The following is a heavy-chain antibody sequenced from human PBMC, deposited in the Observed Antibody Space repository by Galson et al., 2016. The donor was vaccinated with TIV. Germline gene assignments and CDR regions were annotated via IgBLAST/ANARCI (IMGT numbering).Heavy chain of an antibody. CDR1: GYSISSGFY. Sequence: ETLSLTCAVSGYSISSGFYWGWIRQPPGKGLEWIGSIYHSGITKYNPSLKSRVSISVDTSKNQFSLRLTSVNAADTAVYYCARGRYLRTHYYGSGRDFDYWAQGTLVTVSS. CDR3: ARGRYLRTHYYGSGRDFDY. D-gene: IGHD3-10*01. J-gene: IGHJ4*02. CDR2: IYHSGIT. V-gene: IGHV4-38-2*01.